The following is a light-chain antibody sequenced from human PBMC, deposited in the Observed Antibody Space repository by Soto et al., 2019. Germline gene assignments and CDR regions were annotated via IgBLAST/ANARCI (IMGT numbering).Light chain of an antibody. Sequence: QSVLTQPASVSGSPGQSITISCTGTSSDVGGYNYVSWYQQHPGKAPKLMIYDVSNRPSGVSNRVSGSKSGNTASLTISGLEAGDEADYYCSSYTSSSTVFGTGTKVTVL. CDR1: SSDVGGYNY. CDR3: SSYTSSSTV. CDR2: DVS. J-gene: IGLJ1*01. V-gene: IGLV2-14*01.